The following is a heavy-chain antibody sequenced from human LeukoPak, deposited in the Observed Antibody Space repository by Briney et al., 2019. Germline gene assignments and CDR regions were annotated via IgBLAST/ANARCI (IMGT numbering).Heavy chain of an antibody. CDR2: ISGSGYST. CDR3: TKEAGYSGYDYPDY. D-gene: IGHD5-12*01. J-gene: IGHJ4*02. CDR1: GFTFSSYA. V-gene: IGHV3-23*01. Sequence: PGGSLRLSCAVSGFTFSSYAMSWVRQAPGKGLEWVSAISGSGYSTYYADSVKGRFTISRDNSKNTLYLQMNSLRAEDTAVYYCTKEAGYSGYDYPDYWGQGTLVTVSS.